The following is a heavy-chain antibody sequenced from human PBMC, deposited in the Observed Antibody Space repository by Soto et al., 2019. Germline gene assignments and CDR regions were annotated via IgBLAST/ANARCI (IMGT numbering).Heavy chain of an antibody. CDR1: GFLFPNAW. Sequence: EVQLVESRGGLVKPGGSLRLSCAGSGFLFPNAWMSWFRQAPGKGLEWVGHIKNKGDGGTADHAAAVKGRFVISRDDSERMVFLQMNSLKVEDTAVYYCATMGLYCSGGSCYSDNWGQGALVTVSS. J-gene: IGHJ4*02. D-gene: IGHD2-15*01. V-gene: IGHV3-15*01. CDR3: ATMGLYCSGGSCYSDN. CDR2: IKNKGDGGTA.